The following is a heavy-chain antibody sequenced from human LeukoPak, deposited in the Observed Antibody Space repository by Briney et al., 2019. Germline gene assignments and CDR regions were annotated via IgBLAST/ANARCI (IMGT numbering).Heavy chain of an antibody. CDR3: ARSHYDRSGYYRFDS. CDR2: IHYSGNT. CDR1: GGSISNYH. J-gene: IGHJ4*02. Sequence: SETLSLTCTVSGGSISNYHWSWIRQPPGKGLEWIGYIHYSGNTNYNPSLKSRVTISVDTSKNQFSLKLSSVTAADTAMYYCARSHYDRSGYYRFDSWGQGTLVTVSS. D-gene: IGHD3-22*01. V-gene: IGHV4-59*01.